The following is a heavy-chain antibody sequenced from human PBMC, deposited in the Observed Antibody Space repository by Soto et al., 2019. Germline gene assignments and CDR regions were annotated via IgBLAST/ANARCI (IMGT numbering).Heavy chain of an antibody. CDR3: ARVPGYSIGDL. Sequence: QVQLVQSGAEVKKPGASVKVSCKASGYTFTSYAMHWVRQAPGQRLEWMGWINAGNGNTKYSQKFHGRVTITRDTSASTAYMELSSLRSEDTAVYYCARVPGYSIGDLWGRGTLVTVSS. V-gene: IGHV1-3*01. CDR1: GYTFTSYA. D-gene: IGHD2-21*01. CDR2: INAGNGNT. J-gene: IGHJ2*01.